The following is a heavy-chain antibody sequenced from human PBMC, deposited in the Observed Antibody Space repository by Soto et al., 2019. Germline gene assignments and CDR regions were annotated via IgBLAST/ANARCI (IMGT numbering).Heavy chain of an antibody. CDR1: GFIFSNAW. D-gene: IGHD3-22*01. V-gene: IGHV3-15*07. Sequence: EVQLVESGGGLVKPGGSLRLSCTASGFIFSNAWINWVRQAPGKGLEWVGRVKSKTAGGTTDFAAPVKGRFAISRDDSKNIVYMQINSMRTEDTAVYSCSTDSYINMIAVRLDYWGLGTRVTVSS. CDR3: STDSYINMIAVRLDY. J-gene: IGHJ4*01. CDR2: VKSKTAGGTT.